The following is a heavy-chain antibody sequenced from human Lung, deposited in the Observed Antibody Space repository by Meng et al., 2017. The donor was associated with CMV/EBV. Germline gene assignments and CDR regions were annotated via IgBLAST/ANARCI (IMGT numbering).Heavy chain of an antibody. V-gene: IGHV3-21*01. CDR2: ISSSSSYI. J-gene: IGHJ6*02. CDR3: ARDRGGSYDDDYYYYGMDV. CDR1: GFTFSSYS. D-gene: IGHD1-26*01. Sequence: GGSLRLXCAASGFTFSSYSMNWVRQAPGKGLEWVSSISSSSSYIYYADSVKGRFTISRDNAKNSLYLQMNSLRAEDTAVYYCARDRGGSYDDDYYYYGMDVXGQGXTVTGS.